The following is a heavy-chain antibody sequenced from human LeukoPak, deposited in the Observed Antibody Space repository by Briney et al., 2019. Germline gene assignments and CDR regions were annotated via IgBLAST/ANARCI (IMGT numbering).Heavy chain of an antibody. CDR2: INAGNGNT. CDR1: GYTFTSYA. J-gene: IGHJ6*04. D-gene: IGHD3-10*01. CDR3: ARAKGYYYGSGSYLGMDV. V-gene: IGHV1-3*01. Sequence: RASVKVSCKASGYTFTSYAMHWVHQAPGQRLEWMGWINAGNGNTKYSQKFQGRVTITRDTSASTAYMELSSLRSEDTAVYYCARAKGYYYGSGSYLGMDVWGKGTTVTVSS.